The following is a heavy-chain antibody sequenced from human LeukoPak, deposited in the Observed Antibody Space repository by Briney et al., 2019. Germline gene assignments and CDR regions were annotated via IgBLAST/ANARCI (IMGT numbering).Heavy chain of an antibody. J-gene: IGHJ4*02. CDR1: GYSFTSYW. CDR3: ASTYSGSYYETPFFDY. Sequence: GESLKISCEGSGYSFTSYWIGWVRQMPGKGLEWMGIIYPGDSDTRYSPSFQGQVTISADKSISTAYLQWSSLKASDTAMYYCASTYSGSYYETPFFDYWGQGTLVTVSS. CDR2: IYPGDSDT. D-gene: IGHD1-26*01. V-gene: IGHV5-51*01.